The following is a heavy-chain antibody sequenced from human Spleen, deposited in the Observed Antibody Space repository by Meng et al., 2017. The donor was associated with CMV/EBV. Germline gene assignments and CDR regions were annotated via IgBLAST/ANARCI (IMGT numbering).Heavy chain of an antibody. Sequence: SGGSVGSGDYYWSGLRQPPGKGLEWIGYIYYSGSTNYHPSLKSRVTISVDTSKNQFSLKLNYVTAADTAVYYCARDLTAGGRGDWFDPWGQGTLVTVSS. CDR2: IYYSGST. J-gene: IGHJ5*02. D-gene: IGHD6-19*01. CDR3: ARDLTAGGRGDWFDP. CDR1: GGSVGSGDYY. V-gene: IGHV4-61*08.